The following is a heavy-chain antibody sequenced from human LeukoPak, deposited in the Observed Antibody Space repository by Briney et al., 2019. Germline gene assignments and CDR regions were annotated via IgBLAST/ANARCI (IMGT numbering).Heavy chain of an antibody. CDR1: GGSISNYY. CDR2: IYYSGST. Sequence: SETLSLTCTVSGGSISNYYWSWLRQPPGKGLEWIGYIYYSGSTNYNPSLKSRVTISVDASKNQISLKLSSVTAADTAVYYCARVRDGYNYIDYWGQGTRVTVSS. J-gene: IGHJ4*02. V-gene: IGHV4-59*08. CDR3: ARVRDGYNYIDY. D-gene: IGHD5-24*01.